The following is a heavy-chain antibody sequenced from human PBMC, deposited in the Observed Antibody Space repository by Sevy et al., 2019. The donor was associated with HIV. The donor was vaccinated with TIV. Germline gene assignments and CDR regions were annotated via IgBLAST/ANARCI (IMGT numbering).Heavy chain of an antibody. Sequence: GGSLRLSCATSGFIFCNYAMHWIRQAPGKGLEWVAVIWYDGTDKYYADSVQGRFTISRDNSKNTLYLQMNSLRVEDTAVYYCARYWGRDGHSIDYWGQGTLVTVSS. CDR1: GFIFCNYA. J-gene: IGHJ4*02. D-gene: IGHD3-16*01. CDR2: IWYDGTDK. CDR3: ARYWGRDGHSIDY. V-gene: IGHV3-33*01.